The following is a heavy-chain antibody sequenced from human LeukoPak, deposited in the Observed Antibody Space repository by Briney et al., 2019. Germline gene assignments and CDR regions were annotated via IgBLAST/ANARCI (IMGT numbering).Heavy chain of an antibody. CDR1: GFTFSSYS. J-gene: IGHJ4*02. D-gene: IGHD3-10*01. CDR3: ARDSSMLRGPLVIYYFDF. Sequence: PGGSLRLSCAASGFTFSSYSMNWVRQAPGKGLEWVSFISSSSNYIYYEDSVKGRFTISRDNSKNTLYLQMNSLRVEDTAVYYCARDSSMLRGPLVIYYFDFWGQGTLVTVSS. CDR2: ISSSSNYI. V-gene: IGHV3-21*04.